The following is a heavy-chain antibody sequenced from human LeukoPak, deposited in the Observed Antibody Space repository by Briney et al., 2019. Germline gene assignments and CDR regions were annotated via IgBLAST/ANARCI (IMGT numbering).Heavy chain of an antibody. CDR1: GFTFSSFG. V-gene: IGHV3-33*01. CDR3: ARNRGDSTSWYVTDY. Sequence: GRSLRLSCAASGFTFSSFGMHWVRQAPGKGLEWVAVIWYDGSNKYYADSVKGRFTISRDNSKNALYLQMNSLRAEDTAVYYCARNRGDSTSWYVTDYWGQGTLVTVSS. CDR2: IWYDGSNK. D-gene: IGHD2-2*01. J-gene: IGHJ4*02.